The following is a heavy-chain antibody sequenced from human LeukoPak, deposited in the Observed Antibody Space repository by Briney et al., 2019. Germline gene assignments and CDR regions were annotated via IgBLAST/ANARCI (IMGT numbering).Heavy chain of an antibody. CDR3: ARGRGIRRAFDI. Sequence: QTGGSLRLSCAASGFTFSGSAMHWVRQASGKGLEWVGRIRSKANSYATAYAASVKGRFTISRDDSKNTAYLQMNSLKTEDTAVYYCARGRGIRRAFDIWGQGTMVTVSS. CDR2: IRSKANSYAT. D-gene: IGHD3-16*01. V-gene: IGHV3-73*01. J-gene: IGHJ3*02. CDR1: GFTFSGSA.